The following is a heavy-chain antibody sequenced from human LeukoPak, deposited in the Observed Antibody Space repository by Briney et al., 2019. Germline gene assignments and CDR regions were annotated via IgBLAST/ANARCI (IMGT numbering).Heavy chain of an antibody. D-gene: IGHD3-10*01. J-gene: IGHJ4*02. V-gene: IGHV3-7*01. CDR1: GFTFSSFW. Sequence: PGGSLRLSCAASGFTFSSFWMSWVRQAPGKGLEWVANIKQDGSEKYYVDSVKGRFTISRDNAKNSLYLQMNSLRAEDTAVYYCGRVRFGGYFDYWSQGTLVTVSS. CDR3: GRVRFGGYFDY. CDR2: IKQDGSEK.